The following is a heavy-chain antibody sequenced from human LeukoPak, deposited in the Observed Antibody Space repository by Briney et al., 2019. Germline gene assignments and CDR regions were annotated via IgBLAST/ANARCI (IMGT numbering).Heavy chain of an antibody. CDR1: GFTFSSQW. Sequence: PGGSLRLSCAASGFTFSSQWMNWVRQAPGKGLEWVANIVQDGSQKYYVDSVKGRFTISRDNGKNSLYLQMNSLRAEDTAVYYCARNEKWGRDYWGQGTLVTVSS. J-gene: IGHJ4*02. D-gene: IGHD1-26*01. V-gene: IGHV3-7*03. CDR2: IVQDGSQK. CDR3: ARNEKWGRDY.